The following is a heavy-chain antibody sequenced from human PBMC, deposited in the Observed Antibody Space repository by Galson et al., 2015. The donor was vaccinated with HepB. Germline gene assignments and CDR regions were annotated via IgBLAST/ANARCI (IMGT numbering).Heavy chain of an antibody. CDR1: AFAFRPYT. CDR2: ISSDSSDI. D-gene: IGHD3-22*01. CDR3: ARGADYYDNSGYPHSYYYFDF. V-gene: IGHV3-21*01. Sequence: SLRLSCAVSAFAFRPYTVNWVRQAPGRRPEWVSSISSDSSDIYYADSVMGRFTLSRDNARSSLYLQMDSLRAEDTAVYYCARGADYYDNSGYPHSYYYFDFWGQGTLVTVSS. J-gene: IGHJ4*02.